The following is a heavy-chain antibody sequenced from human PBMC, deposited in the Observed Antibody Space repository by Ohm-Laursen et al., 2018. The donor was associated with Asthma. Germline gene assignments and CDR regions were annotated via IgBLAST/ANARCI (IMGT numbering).Heavy chain of an antibody. CDR1: GYTFTSYG. Sequence: ASVKVSCNASGYTFTSYGVSWVRQAPGQGLEWMGWISAYNGNTNYAQKLQGRVTMTTDTSISTAYMELRSLRSDDTAVYYCARDPLGGPFDYWGQGTLVTVSS. CDR2: ISAYNGNT. CDR3: ARDPLGGPFDY. J-gene: IGHJ4*02. D-gene: IGHD6-25*01. V-gene: IGHV1-18*04.